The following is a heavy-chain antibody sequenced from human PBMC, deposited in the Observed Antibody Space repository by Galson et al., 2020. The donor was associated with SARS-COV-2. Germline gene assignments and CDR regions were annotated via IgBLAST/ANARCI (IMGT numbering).Heavy chain of an antibody. J-gene: IGHJ6*02. Sequence: SETLSLTCAVYGGSFSGYFWTWIRQPPGKGLEWIGEINHSGTTNYNPSLKSRVAISVDTSKNQFSLKLSSVTAADTAVYYCARAPSVDTAMVSYYYGMDVWGQGTTVTVSS. D-gene: IGHD5-18*01. CDR3: ARAPSVDTAMVSYYYGMDV. V-gene: IGHV4-34*01. CDR2: INHSGTT. CDR1: GGSFSGYF.